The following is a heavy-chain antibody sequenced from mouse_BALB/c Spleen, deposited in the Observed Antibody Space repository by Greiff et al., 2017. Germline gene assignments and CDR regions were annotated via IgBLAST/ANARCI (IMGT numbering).Heavy chain of an antibody. CDR1: GFTFSSFG. D-gene: IGHD2-4*01. Sequence: EVMLVESGGGLVQPGGSRKLSCAASGFTFSSFGMHWVRQAPEKGLEWVAYISSGSSTIYYADTVKGRFTISRDNPKNTLFLQMTSLRSEDTAMYYCARSEYDYDSYYFDYWGQGTTLTVSS. V-gene: IGHV5-17*02. CDR2: ISSGSSTI. CDR3: ARSEYDYDSYYFDY. J-gene: IGHJ2*01.